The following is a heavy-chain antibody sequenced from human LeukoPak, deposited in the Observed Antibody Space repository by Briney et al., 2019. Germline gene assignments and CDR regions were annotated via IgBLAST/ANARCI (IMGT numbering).Heavy chain of an antibody. J-gene: IGHJ4*02. CDR3: ARDRWPYSSSSGRED. CDR1: GFTFSSYA. Sequence: GRSLRLSCAASGFTFSSYAMHWVRQAPGKGLEWVAVISYDGSNKYYADSVKGRFTISRDNSKNTLYLQMNSLRAEDTAVYYCARDRWPYSSSSGREDWGQGTLVTVSS. CDR2: ISYDGSNK. D-gene: IGHD6-6*01. V-gene: IGHV3-30-3*01.